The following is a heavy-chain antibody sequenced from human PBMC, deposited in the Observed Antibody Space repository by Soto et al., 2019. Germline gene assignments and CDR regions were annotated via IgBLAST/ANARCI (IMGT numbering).Heavy chain of an antibody. J-gene: IGHJ6*02. V-gene: IGHV3-73*01. D-gene: IGHD3-3*01. CDR1: GFTFSGSA. Sequence: EVQLVESGGGLVQPGGSLKLSCAASGFTFSGSAMHWVRQASGKGLEWVGRIRSKANSYETAYAASVKGRFTISRDDSKNTAYMQMNSLKTEDTAVYYCTSPRCGHEYYYYGMDVWGQGTTVTVSS. CDR3: TSPRCGHEYYYYGMDV. CDR2: IRSKANSYET.